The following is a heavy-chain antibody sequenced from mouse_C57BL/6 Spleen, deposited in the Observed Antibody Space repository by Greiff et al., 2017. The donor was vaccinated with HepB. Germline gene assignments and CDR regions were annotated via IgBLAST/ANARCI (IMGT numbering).Heavy chain of an antibody. D-gene: IGHD2-4*01. Sequence: QVQLKQPGAELVRPGSSVKLSCKASGYTFTSYWMDWVKQRPGQGLEWIGNIYPSDSETHYNQKFKDKATLTVDKSSSTAYMQLSSLTSEDSAVYYCAIPDYDYAMDYWGQGTSVTVSS. CDR1: GYTFTSYW. CDR2: IYPSDSET. J-gene: IGHJ4*01. V-gene: IGHV1-61*01. CDR3: AIPDYDYAMDY.